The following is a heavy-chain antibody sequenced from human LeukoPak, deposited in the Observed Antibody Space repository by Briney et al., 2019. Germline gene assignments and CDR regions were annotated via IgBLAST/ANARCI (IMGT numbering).Heavy chain of an antibody. CDR1: GGSISSNNYY. CDR2: LYYSGSA. Sequence: SETLSLTCTVSGGSISSNNYYWGWIRQPPGKGLEWIGSLYYSGSAYYNPSLKSRVTISVDASKNQFSLKLSSVTAADTAVYYCARVPTGRFSNGGGDYWGQGTLVTVSS. V-gene: IGHV4-39*07. D-gene: IGHD4-17*01. CDR3: ARVPTGRFSNGGGDY. J-gene: IGHJ4*02.